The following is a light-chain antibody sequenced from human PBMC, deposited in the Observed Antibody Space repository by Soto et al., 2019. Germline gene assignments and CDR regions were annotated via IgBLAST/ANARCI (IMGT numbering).Light chain of an antibody. CDR1: ESISTN. Sequence: EIVMTQSPATLSVSPGEGATLSCRASESISTNLAWYQQKPGQAPRLLIYDASNRATGVPARFSGSGSGTEFTLTISSLQSEDFAVYYCQQYNNWPGTFGQGTKVDI. J-gene: IGKJ1*01. V-gene: IGKV3-15*01. CDR2: DAS. CDR3: QQYNNWPGT.